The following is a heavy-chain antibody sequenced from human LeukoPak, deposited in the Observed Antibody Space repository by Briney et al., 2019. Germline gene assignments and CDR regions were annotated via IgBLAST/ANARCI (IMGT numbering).Heavy chain of an antibody. J-gene: IGHJ6*03. CDR2: MNPNSGNT. D-gene: IGHD2-2*01. Sequence: GASVKVSCKASGGTFSSYAINWVRQATGQGLEWMGWMNPNSGNTGYAQKFQGRVTITRNTSISTAYMELSSLRSEDTAVYYCARGAYCSSTSCYEIEYYYYYMDVWGKGTTVTVSS. V-gene: IGHV1-8*03. CDR3: ARGAYCSSTSCYEIEYYYYYMDV. CDR1: GGTFSSYA.